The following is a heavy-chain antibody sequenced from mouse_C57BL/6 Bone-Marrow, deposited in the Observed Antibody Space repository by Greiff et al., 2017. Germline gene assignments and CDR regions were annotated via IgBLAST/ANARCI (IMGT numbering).Heavy chain of an antibody. CDR1: GYSFPDYN. J-gene: IGHJ4*01. Sequence: VQLKQSGPELVKPGASVKISCKASGYSFPDYNMNWVKQSNGKSLEWIVVINPNYGTTSYNHKFKGKATLTVEQSSSTAYMLLNSLTSEDSTVYYYARCYDYDYAMYYWGQGTSVTGSS. CDR2: INPNYGTT. D-gene: IGHD2-4*01. CDR3: ARCYDYDYAMYY. V-gene: IGHV1-39*01.